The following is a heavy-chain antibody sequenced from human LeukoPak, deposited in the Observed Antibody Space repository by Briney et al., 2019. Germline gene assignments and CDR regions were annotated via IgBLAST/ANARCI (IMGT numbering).Heavy chain of an antibody. CDR2: ISSSSNTI. CDR3: ARDHAASSWYYFDY. J-gene: IGHJ4*02. V-gene: IGHV3-48*04. Sequence: GGSLRLSCAASGFTFSSYSMNWVRQAPGKGLEWVSYISSSSNTIYYADSVKGRFTISRDNAQNSLYLQMNSLRAEDTAVYYCARDHAASSWYYFDYWGQGTLVTVSS. CDR1: GFTFSSYS. D-gene: IGHD6-13*01.